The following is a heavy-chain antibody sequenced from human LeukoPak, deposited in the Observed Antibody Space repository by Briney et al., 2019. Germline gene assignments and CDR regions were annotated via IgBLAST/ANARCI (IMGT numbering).Heavy chain of an antibody. Sequence: SVRVSCKASGGTFSSYAISWVRQAPGQGLEWMGRIIPILGIANYAQKFQGRVTITADKSTSTAYMELSSLRSEDTAVYYCARGDGYSTNFDYWGQGTLVTVSS. CDR1: GGTFSSYA. CDR3: ARGDGYSTNFDY. CDR2: IIPILGIA. J-gene: IGHJ4*02. D-gene: IGHD5-24*01. V-gene: IGHV1-69*04.